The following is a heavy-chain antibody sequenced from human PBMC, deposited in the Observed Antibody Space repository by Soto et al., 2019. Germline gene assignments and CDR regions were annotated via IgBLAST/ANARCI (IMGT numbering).Heavy chain of an antibody. CDR1: GGTFSSYT. V-gene: IGHV1-69*02. Sequence: GASVKVSCKASGGTFSSYTISWVRQAPGQGLEWMGRIIPILGIANYAQKFQGRVTITADKSTSTAYMELSSLRSEDTAVYYCARADIHDYGDYYYYYYMDVWGKGTTVTVSS. J-gene: IGHJ6*03. D-gene: IGHD4-17*01. CDR3: ARADIHDYGDYYYYYYMDV. CDR2: IIPILGIA.